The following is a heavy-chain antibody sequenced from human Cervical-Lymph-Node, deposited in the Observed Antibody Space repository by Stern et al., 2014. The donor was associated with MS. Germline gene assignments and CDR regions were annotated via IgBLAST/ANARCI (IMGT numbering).Heavy chain of an antibody. CDR3: TRGNVQKYGDY. Sequence: VQLEESGGGVVQPGTSLRLSCAASGFSFNKYGMHWVRQAPGKGLEWVAVIWYDGSNEDYADSVKVRFTISRDISKNTLYLQMNSLKAEDTAVYYCTRGNVQKYGDYWGQGTLVTVSS. D-gene: IGHD3-10*01. CDR2: IWYDGSNE. V-gene: IGHV3-33*01. CDR1: GFSFNKYG. J-gene: IGHJ4*02.